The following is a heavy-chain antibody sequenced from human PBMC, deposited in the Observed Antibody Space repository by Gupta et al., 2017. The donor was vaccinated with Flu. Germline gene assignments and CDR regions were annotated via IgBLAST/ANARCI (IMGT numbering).Heavy chain of an antibody. J-gene: IGHJ4*02. CDR2: SKSKSEGETI. D-gene: IGHD2-2*01. Sequence: MNWVRQAPGKGLEWVGRSKSKSEGETIDYAAPVKGRFTISKDASMGTVYLRMDRLKNEDTAVYYCTTPRYCTSTSCGSIDYWGQGTLVPVSS. CDR3: TTPRYCTSTSCGSIDY. V-gene: IGHV3-15*01.